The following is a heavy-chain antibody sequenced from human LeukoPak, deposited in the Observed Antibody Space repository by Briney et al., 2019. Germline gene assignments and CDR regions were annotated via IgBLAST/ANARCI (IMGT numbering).Heavy chain of an antibody. Sequence: SLRLSCAASGFTFDDYAMHWVRQAPGKGLEWVSGISWNSGSIGYADSVKGRFTISRDNAKNSLYLQMNSLRAEDMALYYCAKGGYDYGDFIDYWGQGTLVTVSS. V-gene: IGHV3-9*03. CDR1: GFTFDDYA. J-gene: IGHJ4*02. D-gene: IGHD4-17*01. CDR2: ISWNSGSI. CDR3: AKGGYDYGDFIDY.